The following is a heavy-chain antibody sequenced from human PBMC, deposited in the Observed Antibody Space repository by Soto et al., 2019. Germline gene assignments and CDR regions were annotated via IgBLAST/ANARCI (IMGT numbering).Heavy chain of an antibody. D-gene: IGHD5-18*01. CDR1: GYTFTSYA. CDR2: INAGNGNT. J-gene: IGHJ4*02. Sequence: ASVKVSCKASGYTFTSYAMHWVRQAPGQRLEWMGWINAGNGNTKYSQKFQGRVTITRDTSASTAYMELSSLRSEDTAVYYCARDRGDTAMVKGIDYWGQGTLVTVSS. CDR3: ARDRGDTAMVKGIDY. V-gene: IGHV1-3*01.